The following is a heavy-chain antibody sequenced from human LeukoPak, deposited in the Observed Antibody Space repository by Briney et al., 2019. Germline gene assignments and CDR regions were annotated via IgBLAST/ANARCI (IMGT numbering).Heavy chain of an antibody. J-gene: IGHJ4*02. D-gene: IGHD3-10*01. CDR1: GFTFSSYA. V-gene: IGHV3-23*01. Sequence: GGSLRLSCAASGFTFSSYAMSWVRQAPGKGLEWVSAISGRGGSTYYADSVKGRFTISRDNSKNTLYLQMNSLRAEDTAVYYCAKDGPGGPLLGYFDYWGQGTLVTVSS. CDR3: AKDGPGGPLLGYFDY. CDR2: ISGRGGST.